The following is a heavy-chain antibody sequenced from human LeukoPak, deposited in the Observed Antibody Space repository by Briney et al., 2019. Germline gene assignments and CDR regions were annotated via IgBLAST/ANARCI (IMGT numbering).Heavy chain of an antibody. J-gene: IGHJ4*02. CDR3: ARVLVRGARAYYFDY. Sequence: ASVKVSCKASGYTFTSYYMHWVRQAPGQGLEWMGIINPSGGSTSYAQKFQGRVTITADKSTSTAYMELSSLRSEDTAVYYCARVLVRGARAYYFDYWGQGTLVTVSS. CDR1: GYTFTSYY. V-gene: IGHV1-46*01. CDR2: INPSGGST. D-gene: IGHD3-10*01.